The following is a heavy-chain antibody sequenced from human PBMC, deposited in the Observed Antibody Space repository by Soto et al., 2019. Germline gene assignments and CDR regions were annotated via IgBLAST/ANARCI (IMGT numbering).Heavy chain of an antibody. Sequence: QLQLQESGPGLVKPSETLSLTCTVSGGSISSSSYYWGWIRQPPGKGLEWIGSIYYSGSTYYNPSLKSRVTISVDTSKNQFSLKLSSVTAADTAVYYCARHFGMWEQIPVYYFDYWGQGTLVTVSS. V-gene: IGHV4-39*01. J-gene: IGHJ4*02. CDR1: GGSISSSSYY. CDR2: IYYSGST. D-gene: IGHD1-26*01. CDR3: ARHFGMWEQIPVYYFDY.